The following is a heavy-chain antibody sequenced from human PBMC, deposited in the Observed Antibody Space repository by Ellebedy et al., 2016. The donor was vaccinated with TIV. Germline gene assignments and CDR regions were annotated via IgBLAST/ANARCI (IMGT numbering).Heavy chain of an antibody. Sequence: PGGSLSLSCAASGFTFSSYSMSWVRQAPGKGLEWVSSISGGVGNTYYADSVKGRFTISRDNSKNTLYLQMNSLRAEDTAVYYCAKGCVGSCYWEAYWGQGTLVTVSS. V-gene: IGHV3-23*01. J-gene: IGHJ4*02. CDR1: GFTFSSYS. D-gene: IGHD2-15*01. CDR2: ISGGVGNT. CDR3: AKGCVGSCYWEAY.